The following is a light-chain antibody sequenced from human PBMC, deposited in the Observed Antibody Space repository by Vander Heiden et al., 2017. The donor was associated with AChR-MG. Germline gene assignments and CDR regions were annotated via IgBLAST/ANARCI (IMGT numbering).Light chain of an antibody. Sequence: EIVLTQSPATLSVSPGERATLSCRASQSVSNKLSWFQQKPGQAPRLLIYETSTRATGIPGRFSGSGSGTEFTLTSSSLQSEDFAVYCLQHDNAWCTFGQRTKLEIK. J-gene: IGKJ2*02. V-gene: IGKV3-15*01. CDR1: QSVSNK. CDR2: ETS. CDR3: QHDNAWCT.